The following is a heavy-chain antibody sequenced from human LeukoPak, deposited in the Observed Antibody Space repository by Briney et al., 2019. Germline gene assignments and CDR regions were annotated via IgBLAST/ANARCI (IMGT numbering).Heavy chain of an antibody. Sequence: SETLSLTCTVSGGSMSSYYWSWIRQPPGKGLEWIGYSYYSGSTNYNPSLKSRVTISADTSKNQFSLKLSSVTAADTAVYYCARGVESSGWYKYYYYMDVWGKGTTVTISS. D-gene: IGHD6-19*01. CDR2: SYYSGST. CDR3: ARGVESSGWYKYYYYMDV. J-gene: IGHJ6*03. V-gene: IGHV4-59*01. CDR1: GGSMSSYY.